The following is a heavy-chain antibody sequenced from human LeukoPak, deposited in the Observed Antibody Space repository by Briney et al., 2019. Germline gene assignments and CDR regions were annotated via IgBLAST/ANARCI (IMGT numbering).Heavy chain of an antibody. CDR3: ARDRGYCRGTTCYAYYLDV. Sequence: GGSLRLSCAASGFTFSSYAMSWVRQAPGKGLEWVSAISGSGGNTYYADSVKGRFTISRDIAKNSLYLQMDSLRAEDTAVYYCARDRGYCRGTTCYAYYLDVWGKGTTVTVSS. J-gene: IGHJ6*03. CDR2: ISGSGGNT. V-gene: IGHV3-23*01. D-gene: IGHD2-2*01. CDR1: GFTFSSYA.